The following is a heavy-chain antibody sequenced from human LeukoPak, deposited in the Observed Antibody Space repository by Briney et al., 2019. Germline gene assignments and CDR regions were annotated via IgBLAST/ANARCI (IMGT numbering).Heavy chain of an antibody. CDR3: ARVTNREGRWLPHY. CDR1: GYTFTSYG. Sequence: GASVKVSCKASGYTFTSYGISWVRQAPGQGLEWMGWISAYNGNTNYAQKLQGRVTMTTDTSTSTAYMELRSLRSDDTAVYYCARVTNREGRWLPHYWGQGTLVTVSS. D-gene: IGHD5-24*01. CDR2: ISAYNGNT. V-gene: IGHV1-18*01. J-gene: IGHJ4*02.